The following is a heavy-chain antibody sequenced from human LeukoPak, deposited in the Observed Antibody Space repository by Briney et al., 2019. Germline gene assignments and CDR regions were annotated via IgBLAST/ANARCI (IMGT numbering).Heavy chain of an antibody. V-gene: IGHV3-48*04. CDR2: ISSSGSTI. Sequence: PGGSLRLSCAASGFIFSSYNVNWVRQAPGKGLEWVSYISSSGSTIYYADSVKGRFTISRDNAKNSLYLQMNSLRAEDTAVYYCARIYGSGSYTVDYWGQGTLVTVSS. D-gene: IGHD3-10*01. CDR3: ARIYGSGSYTVDY. J-gene: IGHJ4*02. CDR1: GFIFSSYN.